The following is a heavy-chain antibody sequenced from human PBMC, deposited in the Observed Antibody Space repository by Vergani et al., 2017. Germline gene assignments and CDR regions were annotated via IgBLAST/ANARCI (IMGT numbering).Heavy chain of an antibody. CDR3: AKANPRNSGYDYLYYYHAMDV. J-gene: IGHJ6*02. Sequence: EVQLLESGGDLVQPGGSLRLSCAASGFTFNHYAMNWVRQAPGKGLEWVSGISGSGGSTYYAVSVKVRFTISRDSSKNTLYLQMNSLSARDTAVYYCAKANPRNSGYDYLYYYHAMDVWGQGTTVTVSS. V-gene: IGHV3-23*01. CDR2: ISGSGGST. CDR1: GFTFNHYA. D-gene: IGHD5-12*01.